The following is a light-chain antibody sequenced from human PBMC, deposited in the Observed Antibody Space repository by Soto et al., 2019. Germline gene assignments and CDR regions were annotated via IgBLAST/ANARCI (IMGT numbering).Light chain of an antibody. CDR3: QQSGAPVFT. Sequence: EIVLTQSPGTLSLSPGDRATLSCRASQSVDSYYLAWFQQKPGQAPRLLIYGASRRATGIPDRFSGSGSGTDFTLTISRLEPEDVAVYYCQQSGAPVFTFGPGTKVDI. V-gene: IGKV3-20*01. J-gene: IGKJ3*01. CDR1: QSVDSYY. CDR2: GAS.